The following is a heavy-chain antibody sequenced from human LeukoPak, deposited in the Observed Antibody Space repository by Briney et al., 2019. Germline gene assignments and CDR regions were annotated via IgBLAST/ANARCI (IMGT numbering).Heavy chain of an antibody. J-gene: IGHJ4*02. CDR3: ARGPYCSGGSCYGYFDY. CDR2: IYHSGST. Sequence: SETLSLTCAVSGYSISSGYYWGWIRQPPGKGLEWIGSIYHSGSTYYNPSLKSRVTISVDTSKNQFSLKLGSVTAADTAVYYCARGPYCSGGSCYGYFDYWGQGTLVTVPS. CDR1: GYSISSGYY. D-gene: IGHD2-15*01. V-gene: IGHV4-38-2*01.